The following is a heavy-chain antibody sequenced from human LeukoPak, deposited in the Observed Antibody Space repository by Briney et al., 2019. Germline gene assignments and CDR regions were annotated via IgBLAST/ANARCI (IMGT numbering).Heavy chain of an antibody. CDR2: IYYTGST. D-gene: IGHD1-1*01. CDR1: GCSISSYH. J-gene: IGHJ2*01. V-gene: IGHV4-59*08. Sequence: SETLSLTCTVSGCSISSYHWNWIRQPPGKGLEWIGYIYYTGSTNYNPSLKSRVTISVDTSKNQFSLKLSSVTAADTAVYYCARPHRSNWEYFYLWGRGTLVTVSS. CDR3: ARPHRSNWEYFYL.